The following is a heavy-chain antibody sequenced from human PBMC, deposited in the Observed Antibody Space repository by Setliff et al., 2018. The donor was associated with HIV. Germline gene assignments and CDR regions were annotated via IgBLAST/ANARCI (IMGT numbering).Heavy chain of an antibody. CDR2: ISGRGDNT. CDR3: AKDGEYYDSSGFSY. J-gene: IGHJ4*02. D-gene: IGHD3-22*01. CDR1: GFSFRNYA. V-gene: IGHV3-23*01. Sequence: GGSLRLSCTASGFSFRNYAMSWVRQAPGKGLEWVSAISGRGDNTYYADSVKGRFTISRDNSKDTMFLQMNSVRAEDTAVYFCAKDGEYYDSSGFSYWGQGTLVTVSS.